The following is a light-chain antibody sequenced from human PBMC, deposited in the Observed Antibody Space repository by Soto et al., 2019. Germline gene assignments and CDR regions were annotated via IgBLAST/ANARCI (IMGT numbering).Light chain of an antibody. J-gene: IGLJ1*01. Sequence: QSALTQPASVSGSPGQSITISCTGTSSDVGSYNLVSWYQEHPGKAPKVLIYEGTKRPSGVSNRFSGSKSGNTASLTISGIQAEEEADYYCCSYAGSRIYVFGTGTKLTVL. V-gene: IGLV2-23*01. CDR1: SSDVGSYNL. CDR2: EGT. CDR3: CSYAGSRIYV.